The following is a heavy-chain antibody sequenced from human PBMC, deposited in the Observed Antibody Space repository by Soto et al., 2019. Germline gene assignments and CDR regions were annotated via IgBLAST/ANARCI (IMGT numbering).Heavy chain of an antibody. Sequence: SETLSLTCTVSGGSISSYYWSWIRQPAGKGLEWIGRIYTSGSTNYNPSLKSRVTMSVDTSKNQFSLKLSSVTAADTAVYYCARERVLGYCSGGSCYFFDYWGQGTLVTVSS. CDR1: GGSISSYY. CDR3: ARERVLGYCSGGSCYFFDY. J-gene: IGHJ4*02. D-gene: IGHD2-15*01. CDR2: IYTSGST. V-gene: IGHV4-4*07.